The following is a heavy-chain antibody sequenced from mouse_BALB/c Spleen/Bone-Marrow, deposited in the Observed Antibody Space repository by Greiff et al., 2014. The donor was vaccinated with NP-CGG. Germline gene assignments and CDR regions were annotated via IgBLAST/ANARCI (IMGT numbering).Heavy chain of an antibody. CDR1: GFSLTSYG. V-gene: IGHV2-5*01. CDR3: AKNLRGKYVRAMDY. J-gene: IGHJ4*01. D-gene: IGHD2-1*01. Sequence: QVQLKHSGPGLVQPSQSLSITCTVSGFSLTSYGVHWVRQSPGKGLEWLGVIWRGGSTDYNAAFMSRLSITKDNSKSQVFFKRNSLQADDTAIYYRAKNLRGKYVRAMDYWGQGTSVTVSS. CDR2: IWRGGST.